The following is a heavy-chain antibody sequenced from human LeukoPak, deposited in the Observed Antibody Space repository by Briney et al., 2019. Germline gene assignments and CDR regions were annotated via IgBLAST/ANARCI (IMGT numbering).Heavy chain of an antibody. D-gene: IGHD3-22*01. CDR1: GFTFTTYA. J-gene: IGHJ4*02. V-gene: IGHV3-30*04. CDR2: ISSDGSNQ. CDR3: AKEPDDSSGY. Sequence: GGSLRLSCAASGFTFTTYALHWVRQAPGKGLEWVAVISSDGSNQYYADSVKGRFTISRDNSKHTLYLQMNSLRTEDTAVYYCAKEPDDSSGYWGQGTLVTVSS.